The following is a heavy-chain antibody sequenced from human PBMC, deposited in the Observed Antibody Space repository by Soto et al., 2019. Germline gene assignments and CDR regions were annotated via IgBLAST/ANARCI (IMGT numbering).Heavy chain of an antibody. CDR2: IYYSGST. CDR3: AVWRATVPLKNPLGSSFDY. Sequence: PSETLSLTCTVSGGSISSSGYYWGWIRQPPGKGLEWIGSIYYSGSTYYNPSLKSRVTISVDTSKNQFSLKLSSVTAADTAVYYCAVWRATVPLKNPLGSSFDYWGQGTLVTVSS. J-gene: IGHJ4*02. CDR1: GGSISSSGYY. V-gene: IGHV4-39*01. D-gene: IGHD4-17*01.